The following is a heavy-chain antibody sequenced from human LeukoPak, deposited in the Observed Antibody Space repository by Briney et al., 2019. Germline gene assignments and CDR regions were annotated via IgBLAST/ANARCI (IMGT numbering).Heavy chain of an antibody. CDR3: ARGHYDILTGWNNWFDP. CDR2: IYYSGST. CDR1: GGSISSYY. J-gene: IGHJ5*02. D-gene: IGHD3-9*01. Sequence: ETLSLTCTVSGGSISSYYWSWIRQPPGKGLEWIGYIYYSGSTTYNPSLKSRVTISVDTSKNQFSLKLSSVSAADAAVYYCARGHYDILTGWNNWFDPWGQGTLVTVSS. V-gene: IGHV4-59*08.